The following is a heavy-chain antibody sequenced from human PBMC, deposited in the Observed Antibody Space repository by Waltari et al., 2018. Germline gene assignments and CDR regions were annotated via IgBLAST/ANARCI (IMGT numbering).Heavy chain of an antibody. V-gene: IGHV3-53*01. CDR2: SYSVGST. CDR1: GFTVSSNY. CDR3: ATCFYYDSRGTLSGGAFDI. D-gene: IGHD3-22*01. Sequence: EVQLVESGGGLIQPGGSLRLSCAASGFTVSSNYMSWVRQAPGKGLEWVSGSYSVGSTHKADSVKGRFTSSKDNSKHTLYLQMNSLRAEDTAVYYCATCFYYDSRGTLSGGAFDIWGQGTMVTVSS. J-gene: IGHJ3*02.